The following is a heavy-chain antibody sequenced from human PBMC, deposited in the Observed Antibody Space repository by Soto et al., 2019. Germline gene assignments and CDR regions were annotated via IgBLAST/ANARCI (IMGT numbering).Heavy chain of an antibody. V-gene: IGHV3-20*04. Sequence: EVQLVESGGGVLRPGGSLRLSCAASGFTFDDYGMSWARQAPGKGLEWVSGVNWNGGSTGYADSVKGRFTISRDNAKNSLYLQMNSLRAEDTACYYCVGGASLNFDYWGQGTLVTVSS. CDR1: GFTFDDYG. J-gene: IGHJ4*02. CDR3: VGGASLNFDY. D-gene: IGHD1-26*01. CDR2: VNWNGGST.